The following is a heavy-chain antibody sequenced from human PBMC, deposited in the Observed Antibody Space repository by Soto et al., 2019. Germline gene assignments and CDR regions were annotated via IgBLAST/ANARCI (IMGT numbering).Heavy chain of an antibody. V-gene: IGHV1-69*12. D-gene: IGHD5-12*01. Sequence: QVQLVQSGAEVKKPESSVKVSCKAPGGTFSTYAISWVRQAPGQGLEWMGGIIPMFGTANYAQRFQDRVMIPADESTNTVYMELSRLSSEDTAVYCCASGIKLWLRRINNGYSGWGQGTLVTVSS. CDR2: IIPMFGTA. CDR3: ASGIKLWLRRINNGYSG. CDR1: GGTFSTYA. J-gene: IGHJ4*02.